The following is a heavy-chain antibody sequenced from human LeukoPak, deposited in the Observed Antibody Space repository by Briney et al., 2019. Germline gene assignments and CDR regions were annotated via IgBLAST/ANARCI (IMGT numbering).Heavy chain of an antibody. CDR3: ARTVGVSDALGWFDS. J-gene: IGHJ5*01. CDR2: IYYSGST. V-gene: IGHV4-59*01. CDR1: GGSISSYY. Sequence: KPSETLSLTCTVSGGSISSYYWSWIRQPPGKGLEWIGYIYYSGSTNYNPTLKSRVTISVDTSKNQFSLRLNSVTAADTSIYYCARTVGVSDALGWFDSWGQGTLVTVSS. D-gene: IGHD6-6*01.